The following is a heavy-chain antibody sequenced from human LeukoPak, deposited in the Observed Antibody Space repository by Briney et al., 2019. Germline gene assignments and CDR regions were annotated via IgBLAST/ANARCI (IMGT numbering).Heavy chain of an antibody. CDR3: ATDDPMVRGPPRYYYYMDV. V-gene: IGHV1-69-2*01. J-gene: IGHJ6*03. Sequence: ASVKISCKVSGYTFTDYYMHWVQQAPGKGLEWMGLVDPEDGETIYAEKFQGRVTITADTSTDTAYMELSSLRSEDTAVYYCATDDPMVRGPPRYYYYMDVWGKGTTVTVSS. D-gene: IGHD3-10*01. CDR1: GYTFTDYY. CDR2: VDPEDGET.